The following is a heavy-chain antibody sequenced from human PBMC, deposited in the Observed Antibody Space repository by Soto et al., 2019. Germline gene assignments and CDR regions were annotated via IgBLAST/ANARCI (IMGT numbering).Heavy chain of an antibody. CDR3: ARAMFHVTALDS. D-gene: IGHD3-10*02. J-gene: IGHJ4*02. Sequence: EVQLVESGGGLVQPGGSLRLSCAASGFTFSSYGMNWVRQAPGKGLEWVSYISSSSIDIHYADSVEGRFTISRDNAKNSLYLQMNSLRDEDTAVYYCARAMFHVTALDSWGQGTLVTVSS. V-gene: IGHV3-48*02. CDR1: GFTFSSYG. CDR2: ISSSSIDI.